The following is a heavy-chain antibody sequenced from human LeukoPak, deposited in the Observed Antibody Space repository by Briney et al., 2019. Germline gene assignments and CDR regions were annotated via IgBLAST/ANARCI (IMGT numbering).Heavy chain of an antibody. Sequence: ASVKVSCKASGYTFTGYYMHWVRQAPGQGLEWMGWINPNSGGTNYAQKFQGWVTMTRDTSISTAYMELSRLRSDDTAVYYCARVAVPYEGYFDYWGQGTLVTVSS. J-gene: IGHJ4*02. CDR3: ARVAVPYEGYFDY. V-gene: IGHV1-2*04. CDR2: INPNSGGT. D-gene: IGHD5-12*01. CDR1: GYTFTGYY.